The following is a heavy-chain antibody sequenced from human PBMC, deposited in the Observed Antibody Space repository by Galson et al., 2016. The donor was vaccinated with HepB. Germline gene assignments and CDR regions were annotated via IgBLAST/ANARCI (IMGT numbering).Heavy chain of an antibody. V-gene: IGHV3-11*04. D-gene: IGHD6-13*01. J-gene: IGHJ4*02. CDR3: AREMHVAAAAAFDF. Sequence: SLRLSCAASGFTFSYYYMSWIRQAPGKGLEWVSYISSSGTTIYYADSVKGRFTISRDNAKNSLYLQMNSLRAEDTAEYYCAREMHVAAAAAFDFWGRGTLVTVSS. CDR1: GFTFSYYY. CDR2: ISSSGTTI.